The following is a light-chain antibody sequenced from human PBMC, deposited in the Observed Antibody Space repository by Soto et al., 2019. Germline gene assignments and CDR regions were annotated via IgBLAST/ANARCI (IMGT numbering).Light chain of an antibody. Sequence: DIQMTQSPSTRSASVGDRGTITCRASQSISSWLAWYQQKPRKAPKXLIYKASSLESGVPSRFSGSGSGTECTLTIRSLQPEDVATYFCQEYNNYPWTFGQGTKVDIK. CDR2: KAS. CDR1: QSISSW. V-gene: IGKV1-5*03. J-gene: IGKJ1*01. CDR3: QEYNNYPWT.